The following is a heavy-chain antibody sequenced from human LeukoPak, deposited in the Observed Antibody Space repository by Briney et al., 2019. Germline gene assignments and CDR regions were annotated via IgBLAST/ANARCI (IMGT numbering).Heavy chain of an antibody. CDR3: AKSSIMFAAERLGSIDF. D-gene: IGHD6-25*01. J-gene: IGHJ4*02. CDR1: GFAFNDFA. Sequence: LSGGSLRLSCAASGFAFNDFAMYWVRQAPGKGLDWVALIRRDGSHKYYAHSIKGRFTISRDNSKNTLYLQMSSLRAEDTAVYYCAKSSIMFAAERLGSIDFWGQGTLVTVSS. CDR2: IRRDGSHK. V-gene: IGHV3-30*02.